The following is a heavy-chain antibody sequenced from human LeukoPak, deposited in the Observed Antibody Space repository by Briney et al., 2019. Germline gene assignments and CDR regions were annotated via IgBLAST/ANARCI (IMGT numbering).Heavy chain of an antibody. J-gene: IGHJ3*02. CDR1: GGSFSGYY. D-gene: IGHD3-3*01. CDR3: ARERSGSEIFARSFDI. Sequence: SETLSLTCAVYGGSFSGYYWSWIRQPPGKGLEWIGEIYHSGSTNYNPSLKSRITISVDMSKNQFSLKLSSVTAADTAVYYCARERSGSEIFARSFDIWGQGTMVTVSS. CDR2: IYHSGST. V-gene: IGHV4-34*01.